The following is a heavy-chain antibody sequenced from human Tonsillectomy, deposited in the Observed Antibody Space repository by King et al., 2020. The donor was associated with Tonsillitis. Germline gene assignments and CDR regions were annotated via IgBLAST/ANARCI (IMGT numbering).Heavy chain of an antibody. CDR2: ISGSGFST. D-gene: IGHD5-18*01. CDR3: AKGWVQLWFS. Sequence: VQLVESGGGLVQPGGSLRLSCAASGFTFSSSAMSWVRQAPGKGLEWVSAISGSGFSTYFADSVKGRFTISRDNSKNVLYLQMSSLRAEDTAVYFCAKGWVQLWFSGGQGTLVTVSS. V-gene: IGHV3-23*04. J-gene: IGHJ4*02. CDR1: GFTFSSSA.